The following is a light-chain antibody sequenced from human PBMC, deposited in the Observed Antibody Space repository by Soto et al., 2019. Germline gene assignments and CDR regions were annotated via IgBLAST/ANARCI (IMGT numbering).Light chain of an antibody. CDR2: WAS. V-gene: IGKV4-1*01. J-gene: IGKJ2*01. Sequence: DIVMTQSPDSLAVSLGERATINCKSSQSVLYNSNNKNYLAWYQQKPGQPPKLLIYWASTRESGVPDRFSGSWSVTDFTLTISCLQAEDVALYYCQQYYSTPYTFGQGTKLEIK. CDR1: QSVLYNSNNKNY. CDR3: QQYYSTPYT.